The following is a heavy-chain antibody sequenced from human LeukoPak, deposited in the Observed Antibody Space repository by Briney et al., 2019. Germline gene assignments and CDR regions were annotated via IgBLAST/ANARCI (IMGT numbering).Heavy chain of an antibody. CDR1: GYTFTDYY. Sequence: ASVKVSCKASGYTFTDYYMHWVQPAPGKGLEWMGRVDPEDGETIYAEKFQGRVTITADTSTDTAYMELSSLRSEDTAVYYCAPSRRYSSSWVDYWGQGTLVTVSS. D-gene: IGHD6-13*01. CDR2: VDPEDGET. J-gene: IGHJ4*02. CDR3: APSRRYSSSWVDY. V-gene: IGHV1-69-2*01.